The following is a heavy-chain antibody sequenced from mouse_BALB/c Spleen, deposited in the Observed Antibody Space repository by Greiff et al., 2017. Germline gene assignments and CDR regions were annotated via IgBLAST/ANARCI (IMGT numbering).Heavy chain of an antibody. CDR3: ARRGWY. CDR1: GFTFSSYG. Sequence: EVQLQESGGDLVKPGGSLKLSCAASGFTFSSYGMSWVRQTPDKRLEWVATISSGGSYTYYPDSVKGRFTISRDNAKNTLYLQMSSLKSEDTAMYYCARRGWYWGQGTLVTVSA. CDR2: ISSGGSYT. J-gene: IGHJ3*01. V-gene: IGHV5-6*01. D-gene: IGHD1-1*02.